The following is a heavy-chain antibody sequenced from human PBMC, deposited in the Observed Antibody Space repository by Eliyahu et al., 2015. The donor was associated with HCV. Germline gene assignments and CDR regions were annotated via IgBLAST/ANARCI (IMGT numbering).Heavy chain of an antibody. D-gene: IGHD3-10*01. CDR3: TTGAPGGFDYYLDV. J-gene: IGHJ6*03. V-gene: IGHV3-15*01. CDR2: IKSKTDGGTT. CDR1: GFTXXKAW. Sequence: EVQLVESGGGLVKPGGSLXLSCAASGFTXXKAWMXWVRPAXGEGGEWIGRIKSKTDGGTTDYAAPVKGRFTISRDDSKSTLYLQMNSLKTEDTAVYYCTTGAPGGFDYYLDVWGQGTTVTVSS.